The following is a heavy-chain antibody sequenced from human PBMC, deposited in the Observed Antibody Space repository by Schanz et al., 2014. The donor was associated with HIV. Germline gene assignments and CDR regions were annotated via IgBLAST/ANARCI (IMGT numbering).Heavy chain of an antibody. J-gene: IGHJ4*02. Sequence: QVQLVQSGAEVKKPGSSVKVSCKASGYTFSGHYLHWVRQAPGQGLEWMGWINPNSGGTNYAQKFQGRVTIIRYTYISTAYMEVSRLRSDDTALYYCSSAGFDDSSGYPDYWGQGTLVAVSS. V-gene: IGHV1-2*02. CDR1: GYTFSGHY. D-gene: IGHD3-22*01. CDR3: SSAGFDDSSGYPDY. CDR2: INPNSGGT.